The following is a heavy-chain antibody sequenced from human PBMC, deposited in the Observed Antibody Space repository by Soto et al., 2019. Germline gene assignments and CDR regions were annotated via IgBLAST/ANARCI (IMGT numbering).Heavy chain of an antibody. J-gene: IGHJ4*02. V-gene: IGHV3-23*04. CDR2: VTSGGTT. D-gene: IGHD3-3*01. Sequence: EAQLVESGGGLVQPGGSLRLSCAASGFAFGSYAMNWVHQAPGKGLEWVSAVTSGGTTYYADSMGGRFTISRDNSKNTLYLQMNSLRAEDTAVYYCATELRYLEWFTRPDYWGQGTLVTVSS. CDR1: GFAFGSYA. CDR3: ATELRYLEWFTRPDY.